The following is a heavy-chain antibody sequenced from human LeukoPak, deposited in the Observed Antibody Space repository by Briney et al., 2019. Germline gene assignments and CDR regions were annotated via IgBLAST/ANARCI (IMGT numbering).Heavy chain of an antibody. V-gene: IGHV3-23*01. CDR2: ISGSGGST. D-gene: IGHD3-22*01. Sequence: GGSLRLSCAASGFTFSSYAMSWVRQAPGKGLEWVSAISGSGGSTYYADSVEGRFTISRDNSKNTLYLQMNSLRAEDTAVYYCAKGDKRITMTVVVIPFDYWGQGTLVTVSS. CDR1: GFTFSSYA. CDR3: AKGDKRITMTVVVIPFDY. J-gene: IGHJ4*02.